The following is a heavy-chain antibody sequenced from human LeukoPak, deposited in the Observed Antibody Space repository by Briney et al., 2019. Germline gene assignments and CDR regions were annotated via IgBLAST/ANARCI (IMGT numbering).Heavy chain of an antibody. J-gene: IGHJ5*02. CDR2: IYTSGTT. D-gene: IGHD4-17*01. Sequence: PSETLSLTCTVSGGSMNNYYWSWIRQPAGMGLEWIGRIYTSGTTTYNPSLKGRITMSVDTSKNQVSLRLSSVTAADTAVYYCARDSGTTGEVKFDPWGQGSLVTVSS. V-gene: IGHV4-4*07. CDR1: GGSMNNYY. CDR3: ARDSGTTGEVKFDP.